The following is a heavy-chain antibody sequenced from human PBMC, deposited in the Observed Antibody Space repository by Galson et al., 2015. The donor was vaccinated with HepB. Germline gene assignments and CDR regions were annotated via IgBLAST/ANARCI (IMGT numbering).Heavy chain of an antibody. CDR3: ARDLAAGADHYYYYGMDV. J-gene: IGHJ6*02. CDR2: INPNSGGT. V-gene: IGHV1-2*02. Sequence: QSGAEVKKPGESLKISCKASGYTFTGYYMHWVRQAPGQGLEWMGWINPNSGGTNYAQKFQGRVTMTRDTSIRTAYMELIRLTSDDTAVYYCARDLAAGADHYYYYGMDVWGQGTTVTVSS. CDR1: GYTFTGYY. D-gene: IGHD7-27*01.